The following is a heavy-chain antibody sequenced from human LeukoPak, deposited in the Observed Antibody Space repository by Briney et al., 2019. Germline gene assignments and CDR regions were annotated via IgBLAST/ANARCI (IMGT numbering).Heavy chain of an antibody. CDR1: GFTFSRYA. Sequence: TGGSLRLSCAASGFTFSRYAMSWVRQAPGKGLEWVSAISGSGGSTYYADSVKGRFTISRDNSKNTLYLQMNSLGAEDTAVYYCAKVEGLVYSSLGAFDIWGHGTTVTVSP. CDR2: ISGSGGST. CDR3: AKVEGLVYSSLGAFDI. D-gene: IGHD6-13*01. J-gene: IGHJ3*02. V-gene: IGHV3-23*01.